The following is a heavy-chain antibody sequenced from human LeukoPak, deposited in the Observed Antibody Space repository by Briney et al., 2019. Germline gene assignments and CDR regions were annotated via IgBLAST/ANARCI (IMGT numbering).Heavy chain of an antibody. CDR2: ISGSGGST. V-gene: IGHV3-23*01. J-gene: IGHJ4*02. CDR1: GFTFSSYA. D-gene: IGHD3-22*01. Sequence: RGSLRLSCAASGFTFSSYAMSWVRQAPGKGLEWVSAISGSGGSTYYADSVKGRFTISRDNSKNTLYLQMSSPRAEDTAVYYCAKVYYYDSSGYYYFDYWDQGTLVTVSS. CDR3: AKVYYYDSSGYYYFDY.